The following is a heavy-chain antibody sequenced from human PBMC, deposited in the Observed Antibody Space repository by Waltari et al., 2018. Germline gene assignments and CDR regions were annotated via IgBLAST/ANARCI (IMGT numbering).Heavy chain of an antibody. J-gene: IGHJ2*01. CDR1: GFAFYDYA. V-gene: IGHV3-9*01. Sequence: EVQLVESGGGLVQPGRSLRLSCAASGFAFYDYAMHWVRQVPGKGLEWVSVVSWGGATVGYADSVNGRFAISRDNAKNSLYLQMNSLRVEDTAFYYCAASRGVYWYFDFWGRGTLVSVSS. CDR3: AASRGVYWYFDF. CDR2: VSWGGATV. D-gene: IGHD3-16*01.